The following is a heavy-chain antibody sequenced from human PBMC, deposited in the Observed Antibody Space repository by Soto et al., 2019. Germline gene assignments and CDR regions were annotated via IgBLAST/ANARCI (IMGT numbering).Heavy chain of an antibody. Sequence: SETLSLTCAVYGGSFSGHSWPWIRQSPGKGLEWIGDINHSGRVNYSPSLKSRVTIPLDTSKNQFSLTLSAVTAADTAMYYCSTRAYDTNGYYRFDPWGQGTLVTVSS. CDR1: GGSFSGHS. D-gene: IGHD3-22*01. CDR3: STRAYDTNGYYRFDP. CDR2: INHSGRV. J-gene: IGHJ5*01. V-gene: IGHV4-34*01.